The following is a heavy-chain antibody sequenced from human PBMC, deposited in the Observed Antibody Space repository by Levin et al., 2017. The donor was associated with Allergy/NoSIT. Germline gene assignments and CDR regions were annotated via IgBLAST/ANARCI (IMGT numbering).Heavy chain of an antibody. Sequence: GGSLRLSCAASGFTFSSYGMHWVRQAPGKGLEWVAVIWYDGSNKYYADSVKGRFTISRDNSKNTLYLQMNSMRAEDTAVYYCARWGSTLVKVYGSGSLYGMDVWGQGTTVTVSS. J-gene: IGHJ6*02. CDR3: ARWGSTLVKVYGSGSLYGMDV. CDR1: GFTFSSYG. D-gene: IGHD3-10*01. V-gene: IGHV3-33*01. CDR2: IWYDGSNK.